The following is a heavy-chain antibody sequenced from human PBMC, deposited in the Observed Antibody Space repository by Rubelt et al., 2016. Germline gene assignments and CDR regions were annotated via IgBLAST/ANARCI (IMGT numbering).Heavy chain of an antibody. J-gene: IGHJ4*02. Sequence: ESGGGLVQPGGSLRLSCAASGFTVSSNYMSWVRQAPGKGLEWVSVIYSGGSTYYADSVKGRFTISRDNAKNTLYLQMNSLRAEDTAVYYCARMGRDGYFDYWGQGTLVTVSS. CDR2: IYSGGST. CDR3: ARMGRDGYFDY. CDR1: GFTVSSNY. D-gene: IGHD5-24*01. V-gene: IGHV3-66*01.